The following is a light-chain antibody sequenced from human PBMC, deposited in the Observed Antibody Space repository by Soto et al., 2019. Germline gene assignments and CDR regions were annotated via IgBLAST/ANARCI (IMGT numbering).Light chain of an antibody. CDR2: LGY. Sequence: DIVMTQSPLSLPVTHGEPASISCRSSQSLLHSNGYNYLDWYLQKQGQSPQLLIYLGYNRASGVPDRFSGSGSGTDFTLKISRVEAEDVGVYYCMQALQTPLTFGPGTKVHIK. CDR3: MQALQTPLT. V-gene: IGKV2-28*01. J-gene: IGKJ3*01. CDR1: QSLLHSNGYNY.